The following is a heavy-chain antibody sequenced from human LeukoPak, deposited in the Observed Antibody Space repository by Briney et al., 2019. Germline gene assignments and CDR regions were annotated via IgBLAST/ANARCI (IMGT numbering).Heavy chain of an antibody. CDR1: GFTFSSYG. D-gene: IGHD1-20*01. V-gene: IGHV3-23*01. CDR2: FRGSGGTT. CDR3: AKDTGRITITVPKDAFDI. Sequence: PGGSLRLSCTASGFTFSSYGMCWVRQAPGKGLEWVSAFRGSGGTTYYADSVKGRFTISRDNSKNTLYLQMNSLRAEDTAVYYCAKDTGRITITVPKDAFDIWGQGTMVTVSS. J-gene: IGHJ3*02.